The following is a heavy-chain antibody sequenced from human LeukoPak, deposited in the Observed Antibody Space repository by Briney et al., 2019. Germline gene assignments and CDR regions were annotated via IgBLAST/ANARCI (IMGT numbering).Heavy chain of an antibody. CDR2: INHSGST. CDR1: GGSFSGYY. V-gene: IGHV4-34*01. CDR3: ARGADLSTVTTRGVYFDY. Sequence: SETLSLTCAVYGGSFSGYYWSWIRQPPGKGLEWIGEINHSGSTNYNPSLKSRVTISVDTSKNQFSLKLSSVTAADTAVYYCARGADLSTVTTRGVYFDYWGQGTLVTVSS. D-gene: IGHD4-17*01. J-gene: IGHJ4*02.